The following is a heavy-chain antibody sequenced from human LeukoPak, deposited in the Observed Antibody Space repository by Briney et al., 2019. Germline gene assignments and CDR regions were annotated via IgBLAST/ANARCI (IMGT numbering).Heavy chain of an antibody. D-gene: IGHD3-10*01. CDR1: GYTFTGYY. J-gene: IGHJ4*02. CDR3: ARKGHYYGSGSSDY. Sequence: GASVKVSCKASGYTFTGYYMHWVRQATGQGLEWMGWMNPNSGNTGYAQKFQGRVTMTRNTSISTAYMELSSLRSEDTAVYYCARKGHYYGSGSSDYWGQGTLVTVSS. V-gene: IGHV1-8*02. CDR2: MNPNSGNT.